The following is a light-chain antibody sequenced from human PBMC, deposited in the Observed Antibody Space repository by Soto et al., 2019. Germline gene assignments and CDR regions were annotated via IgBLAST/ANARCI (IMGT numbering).Light chain of an antibody. CDR3: QQYNDWPLWT. J-gene: IGKJ1*01. V-gene: IGKV3-15*01. CDR1: QSISST. Sequence: EIVMTQSPATLSVSPGERATLSCRASQSISSTLAWYQQKPGQAPRLLIYGASTRATGIPARFSGSGSGTDFTLTISSLQSEDFAVYYCQQYNDWPLWTFGQGTKVEIK. CDR2: GAS.